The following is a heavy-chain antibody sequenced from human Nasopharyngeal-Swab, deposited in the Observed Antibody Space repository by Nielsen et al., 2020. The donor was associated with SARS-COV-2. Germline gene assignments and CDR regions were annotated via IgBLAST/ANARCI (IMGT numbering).Heavy chain of an antibody. J-gene: IGHJ6*02. Sequence: GGSLRLSCAASGFTVSSNYMSWVRQAPGKGLEWVANIKQDGSEKYYVDSVKGRFTISRDNAKNSLYLQMNSLRAEDTAVYYCARDKGIDFWSGLGVSGMDVWGQGTTVTVSS. V-gene: IGHV3-7*03. CDR1: GFTVSSNY. CDR3: ARDKGIDFWSGLGVSGMDV. CDR2: IKQDGSEK. D-gene: IGHD3-3*01.